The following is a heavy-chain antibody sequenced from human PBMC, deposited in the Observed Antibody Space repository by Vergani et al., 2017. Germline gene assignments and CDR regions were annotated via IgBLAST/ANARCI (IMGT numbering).Heavy chain of an antibody. D-gene: IGHD2-2*01. V-gene: IGHV1-69*01. J-gene: IGHJ6*03. CDR1: GGTFSSYA. Sequence: QVQLVQSGAEVKKPGSSVKVSCKASGGTFSSYAISWVRQAPGQGLEWMGGIIPIFGTANYAQKFQGRVTITADESTSTAYMELSSLRSEDTAVYYCARGDIVVVPAGSYYYYYMDVWGKGTTVTVSS. CDR3: ARGDIVVVPAGSYYYYYMDV. CDR2: IIPIFGTA.